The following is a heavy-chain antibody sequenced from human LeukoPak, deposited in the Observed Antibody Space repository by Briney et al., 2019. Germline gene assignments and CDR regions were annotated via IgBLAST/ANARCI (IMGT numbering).Heavy chain of an antibody. CDR2: ISNSGGRT. CDR1: GFNFNIYA. J-gene: IGHJ4*02. CDR3: AREVGGIFDY. D-gene: IGHD1-14*01. V-gene: IGHV3-23*01. Sequence: QSGGSLRLSCAASGFNFNIYAMNWVRQAPGKGLEWVSGISNSGGRTSHAESVKGRFTISRDNSKNTLYLQMNSLRAEDTAVYYCAREVGGIFDYWGQGTLVTVSS.